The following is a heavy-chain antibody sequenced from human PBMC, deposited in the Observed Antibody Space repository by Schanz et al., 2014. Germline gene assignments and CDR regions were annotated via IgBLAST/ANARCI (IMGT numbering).Heavy chain of an antibody. D-gene: IGHD6-19*01. V-gene: IGHV1-69*02. Sequence: QVQLVQSGAEVKKPGSSVKVSCKASRSTFSSYTISWVRQARGQGLEWVGRFIPILDVGNYAQQFQGRVTFTADKSSDTAYMELSSLRSEDTAVYYCARLGTGMAVAGSVIDSYYYYMDVWGEGTTVTVSS. CDR2: FIPILDVG. CDR1: RSTFSSYT. CDR3: ARLGTGMAVAGSVIDSYYYYMDV. J-gene: IGHJ6*03.